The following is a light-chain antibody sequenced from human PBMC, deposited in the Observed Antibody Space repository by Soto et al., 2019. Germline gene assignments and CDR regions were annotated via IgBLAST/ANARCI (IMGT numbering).Light chain of an antibody. Sequence: EIVLIQSPVTVSLSPGERATLSCRASQSISSSLAWYQQNPGQAPRLLIFDASNRATGIPVRFSGSGSGTDFTLTISSLEPDDFTVYYCQQHSDWPLTFGGGTRVEI. V-gene: IGKV3-11*01. CDR1: QSISSS. CDR2: DAS. J-gene: IGKJ4*01. CDR3: QQHSDWPLT.